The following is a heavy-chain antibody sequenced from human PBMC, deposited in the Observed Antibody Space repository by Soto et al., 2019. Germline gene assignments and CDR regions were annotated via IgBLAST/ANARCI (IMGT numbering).Heavy chain of an antibody. D-gene: IGHD4-17*01. J-gene: IGHJ4*02. CDR3: ANFSPNGNYGDLFDY. CDR1: GYTFTSYG. CDR2: ISAYNGNT. Sequence: ASVKVSCKASGYTFTSYGITWVRQAPGQGLEWMGWISAYNGNTKYAQKLQGRVTMTTDTSTSTAYMELRSLRSDDTAVYYCANFSPNGNYGDLFDYWGQGTPVTVSS. V-gene: IGHV1-18*01.